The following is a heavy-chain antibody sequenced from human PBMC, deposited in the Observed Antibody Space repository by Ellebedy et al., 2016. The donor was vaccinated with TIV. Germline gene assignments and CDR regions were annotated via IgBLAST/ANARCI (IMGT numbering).Heavy chain of an antibody. CDR1: GFTFSSYA. V-gene: IGHV3-23*01. D-gene: IGHD3-3*01. Sequence: GGSLRLSXAASGFTFSSYAMSWVRQAPGKGLEWVSAISGSGGSTYYADSVKGRFTISRDNSKNTLYLQMNSLRAEDTAVYYCAKEGPQEITIFGVVNLPDYWGQGTLVTVSS. CDR3: AKEGPQEITIFGVVNLPDY. CDR2: ISGSGGST. J-gene: IGHJ4*02.